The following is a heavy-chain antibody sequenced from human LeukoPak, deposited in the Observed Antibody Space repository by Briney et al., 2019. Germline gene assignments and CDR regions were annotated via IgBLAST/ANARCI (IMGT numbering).Heavy chain of an antibody. D-gene: IGHD3-22*01. CDR3: AILPATDTYYYDNRGYYRPGVH. J-gene: IGHJ4*02. Sequence: PSETLSLTCSVSGGSISSSHYYWGFIRQPPGKGLEWIGSVYSSGSTYYNPSLRGRVIISVDTSKNQFSLKLSSATAADTAMYFCAILPATDTYYYDNRGYYRPGVHWGQGTLVTVSS. CDR2: VYSSGST. CDR1: GGSISSSHYY. V-gene: IGHV4-39*07.